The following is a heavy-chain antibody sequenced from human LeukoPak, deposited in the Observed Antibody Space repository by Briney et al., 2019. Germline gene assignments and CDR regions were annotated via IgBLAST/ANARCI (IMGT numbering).Heavy chain of an antibody. J-gene: IGHJ3*02. V-gene: IGHV3-30-3*01. CDR1: GFTFSSYA. Sequence: GGSLRLSCAASGFTFSSYAMHWVRQAPGKGLEWVAVMSYDGSNKYYADSVKGRFTISRDNSKNTLYLQMNSLRAEDTAVYYCARPLSDWNDRDAFDIWGQGTMVTVSS. CDR3: ARPLSDWNDRDAFDI. CDR2: MSYDGSNK. D-gene: IGHD1-1*01.